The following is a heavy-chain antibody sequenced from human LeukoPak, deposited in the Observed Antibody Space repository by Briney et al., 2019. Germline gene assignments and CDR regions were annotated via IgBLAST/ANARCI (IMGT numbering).Heavy chain of an antibody. V-gene: IGHV3-21*01. Sequence: GGSLRLSCAASGFTFSTYSMNWIRQAPGEGLEKVSSISSSSSYIHYADSVKGRFTISRDNAKNSLFLQMNSLRVEDTAVYYCARRFTGSAWFPLGYWGQGTLVTVSS. D-gene: IGHD6-19*01. CDR3: ARRFTGSAWFPLGY. CDR2: ISSSSSYI. J-gene: IGHJ4*02. CDR1: GFTFSTYS.